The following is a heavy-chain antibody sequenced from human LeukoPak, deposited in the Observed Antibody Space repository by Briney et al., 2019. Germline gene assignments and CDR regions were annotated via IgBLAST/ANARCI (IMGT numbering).Heavy chain of an antibody. V-gene: IGHV1-3*01. CDR3: AREGESQWFDP. J-gene: IGHJ5*02. D-gene: IGHD3-16*01. CDR1: GYTFTSYA. CDR2: INAGNGNT. Sequence: ASVKVSCKASGYTFTSYAMHWVRQAPGQRLEWMGWINAGNGNTNYAQKLQGRVTMTTDTSTSTAYMELRSLRSDDTAVYYCAREGESQWFDPWGQGTLVTVSS.